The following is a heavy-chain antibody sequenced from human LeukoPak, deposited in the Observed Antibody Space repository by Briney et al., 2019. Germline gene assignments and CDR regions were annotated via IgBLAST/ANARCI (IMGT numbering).Heavy chain of an antibody. CDR2: IRSKAYGGTT. V-gene: IGHV3-49*03. CDR3: TRHPPGIAVAGTREGY. Sequence: GGSLRLSCTASGFTFGDYAMSWFRQAPGKGLEWVGFIRSKAYGGTTEYAASVKGRFTISRDDSKSIAYLQMNSLKTEDTAVYYCTRHPPGIAVAGTREGYWGQGTLVTVSS. D-gene: IGHD6-19*01. J-gene: IGHJ4*02. CDR1: GFTFGDYA.